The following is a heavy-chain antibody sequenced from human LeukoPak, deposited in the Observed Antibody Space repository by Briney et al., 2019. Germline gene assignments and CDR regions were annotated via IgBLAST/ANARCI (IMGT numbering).Heavy chain of an antibody. CDR3: ARDGYFDH. CDR1: AXTFTSYG. V-gene: IGHV1-18*01. Sequence: GASXXXXXKASAXTFTSYGIAXVRQAPGQGLEWMGWISAHNGNTNYAQKLQGRVTMTTDTSTSAAYMELRSLRSDDTAVYYCARDGYFDHWGQGTLVTVSS. CDR2: ISAHNGNT. J-gene: IGHJ4*02.